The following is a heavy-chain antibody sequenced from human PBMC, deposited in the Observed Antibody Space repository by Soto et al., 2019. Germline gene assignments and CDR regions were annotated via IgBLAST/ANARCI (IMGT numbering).Heavy chain of an antibody. D-gene: IGHD6-19*01. Sequence: GASVKVSCKASGGTFSSYAISWVRQAPGQGLEWMGGIIPIFGTANYAQKFQGRVTITADESTSTAYMELSGLRSEDTAVYYCARDTSSGWYDFWFDPWGQGTLVTVSS. J-gene: IGHJ5*02. CDR3: ARDTSSGWYDFWFDP. V-gene: IGHV1-69*13. CDR2: IIPIFGTA. CDR1: GGTFSSYA.